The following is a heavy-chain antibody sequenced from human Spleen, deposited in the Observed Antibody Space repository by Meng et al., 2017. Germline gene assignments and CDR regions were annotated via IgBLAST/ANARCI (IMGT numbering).Heavy chain of an antibody. CDR2: ISWNSDRI. Sequence: SLKISCAASGFTFDDYAMHWVRQAPGKGLEWVSGISWNSDRIGYADSLKGRFTISRDNAKNSLYLQMNSLRAEDTAVYYCARGGGYFDYWGQGTLVTVSS. CDR3: ARGGGYFDY. V-gene: IGHV3-9*01. D-gene: IGHD3-16*01. CDR1: GFTFDDYA. J-gene: IGHJ4*02.